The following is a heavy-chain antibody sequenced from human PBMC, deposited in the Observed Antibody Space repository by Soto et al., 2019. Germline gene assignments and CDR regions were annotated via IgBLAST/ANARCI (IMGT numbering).Heavy chain of an antibody. Sequence: GGSLRLSCAASGFTFSSYAMSWVRQAPGKGLEWVSAISGSGGSTYYADSVKGRFTISRDNSKNTLYLQMNSLRAGDTAVYYCAKDGAWDGSGSYSHFYYMDVWGKGTTVTVSS. V-gene: IGHV3-23*01. J-gene: IGHJ6*03. CDR1: GFTFSSYA. CDR3: AKDGAWDGSGSYSHFYYMDV. D-gene: IGHD3-10*01. CDR2: ISGSGGST.